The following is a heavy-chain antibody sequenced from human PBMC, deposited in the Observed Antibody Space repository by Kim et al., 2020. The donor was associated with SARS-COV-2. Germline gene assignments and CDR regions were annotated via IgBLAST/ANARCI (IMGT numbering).Heavy chain of an antibody. CDR2: INPSGGST. CDR3: ATSAIPSHGGRAAFDI. V-gene: IGHV1-46*01. D-gene: IGHD2-2*02. J-gene: IGHJ3*02. CDR1: GYTFTSYY. Sequence: ASVKVSCKASGYTFTSYYMHWVRQAPGQGLEWMGIINPSGGSTSYAQKFQGRVTMTRDTSTSTVYMELSSLRSEDTAVYYCATSAIPSHGGRAAFDIWGQGTMVTVSS.